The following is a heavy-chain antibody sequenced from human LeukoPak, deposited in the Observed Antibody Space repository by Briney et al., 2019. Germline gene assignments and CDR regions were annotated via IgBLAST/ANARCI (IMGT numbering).Heavy chain of an antibody. CDR2: FDLEDGET. J-gene: IGHJ4*02. CDR1: GYTLTELS. Sequence: ASVKVSCKVSGYTLTELSMHWVRQAPGKGLEWMGGFDLEDGETIYAQKFQGRVTMTEDTSTDTAYMELSSLRSEDTAVYYCATRGPYCSSTSCLDYWGQGTLVTVSS. CDR3: ATRGPYCSSTSCLDY. V-gene: IGHV1-24*01. D-gene: IGHD2-2*01.